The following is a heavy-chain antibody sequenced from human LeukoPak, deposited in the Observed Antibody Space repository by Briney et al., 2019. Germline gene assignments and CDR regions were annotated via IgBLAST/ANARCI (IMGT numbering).Heavy chain of an antibody. CDR3: ARLGYSSSWSRIYGYFDY. J-gene: IGHJ4*02. CDR1: GVTLSNYA. V-gene: IGHV3-9*01. Sequence: GGSLRLSCVASGVTLSNYAMHWVRQAPGKGLEWVSGISWNSGSIGYADSVKGRFTISRDNAKNSLYLQMNSLRAEDTALYYCARLGYSSSWSRIYGYFDYWGQGTLVTVSS. CDR2: ISWNSGSI. D-gene: IGHD6-13*01.